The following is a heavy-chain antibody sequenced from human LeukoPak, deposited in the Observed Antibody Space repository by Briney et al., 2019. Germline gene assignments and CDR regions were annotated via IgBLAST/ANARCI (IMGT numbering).Heavy chain of an antibody. CDR3: ANYCSSSSCHIRRAFDI. Sequence: PSETLSLTCTVPDGSISSSSYYWGWIRQPPGKGLEWIGTIYYSGSTYYSPSLKSRVAISVDTSKNQFSLKLSSVTAADTAVYYSANYCSSSSCHIRRAFDIWGQGTMVTVSS. D-gene: IGHD2-2*02. CDR1: DGSISSSSYY. CDR2: IYYSGST. V-gene: IGHV4-39*01. J-gene: IGHJ3*02.